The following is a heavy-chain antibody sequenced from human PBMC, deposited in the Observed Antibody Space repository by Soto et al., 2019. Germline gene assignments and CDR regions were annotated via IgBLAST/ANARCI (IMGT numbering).Heavy chain of an antibody. CDR1: GGSISSGGYY. J-gene: IGHJ4*02. D-gene: IGHD3-10*01. Sequence: TSETLSLTCTVSGGSISSGGYYWSWIRQHPGKGLEWIGYIYYSGSTYYNPSLKSRVTISVDTSKNQFSLKLSSVTAADTAVYYCARAADYGSGSYKTFDYWGQGTLVTVSS. CDR3: ARAADYGSGSYKTFDY. V-gene: IGHV4-31*03. CDR2: IYYSGST.